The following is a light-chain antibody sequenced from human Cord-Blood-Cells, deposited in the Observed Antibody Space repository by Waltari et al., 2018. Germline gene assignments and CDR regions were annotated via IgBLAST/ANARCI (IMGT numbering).Light chain of an antibody. CDR1: PDIINY. J-gene: IGKJ4*01. Sequence: IQMTQSPSSLSASVGDRVTITCQASPDIINYLNWYQQKPGKAPKLLIYDASNLETGVPSRFSGSGSGTDLTFTISSLQPEDIATYYCQQYDNLPLTFGGGTKVEIK. CDR3: QQYDNLPLT. V-gene: IGKV1-33*01. CDR2: DAS.